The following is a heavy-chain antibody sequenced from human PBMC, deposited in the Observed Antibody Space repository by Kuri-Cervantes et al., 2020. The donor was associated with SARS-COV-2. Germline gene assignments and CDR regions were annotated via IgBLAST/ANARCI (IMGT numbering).Heavy chain of an antibody. CDR2: ISSNGGST. D-gene: IGHD3-3*01. CDR3: VKVTTYYDFGSGYSYGMDV. J-gene: IGHJ6*02. CDR1: GFTFSSYA. Sequence: GESLKISCSASGFTFSSYAMHWVRQAPGKGLEYVSAISSNGGSTYYADSVKGRFTISRDNSKNTLYLQMSSLRAEDTAVYYCVKVTTYYDFGSGYSYGMDVWGQGTTVTVSS. V-gene: IGHV3-64D*08.